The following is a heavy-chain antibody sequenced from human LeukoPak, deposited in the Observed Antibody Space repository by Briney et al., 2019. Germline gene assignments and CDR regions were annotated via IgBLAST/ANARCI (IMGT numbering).Heavy chain of an antibody. CDR2: IYYSGST. J-gene: IGHJ4*02. V-gene: IGHV4-39*01. D-gene: IGHD5-18*01. CDR3: ARPSYSYGSDY. CDR1: GGSISSSSYY. Sequence: SETLSLTCTVSGGSISSSSYYWGWIRQPPGKGLEWTGSIYYSGSTYYNPSLKSRVTISVDTSKNQFSLKLSSVTAADTAVYYCARPSYSYGSDYWGQGTLVTVSS.